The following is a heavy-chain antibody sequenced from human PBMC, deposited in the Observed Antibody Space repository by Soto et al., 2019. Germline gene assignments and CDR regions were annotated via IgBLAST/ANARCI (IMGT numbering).Heavy chain of an antibody. CDR2: IYHSGSS. J-gene: IGHJ6*02. CDR3: ARSYGSGSYYDYYYCMGV. CDR1: GGAISTYY. V-gene: IGHV4-59*01. D-gene: IGHD3-10*01. Sequence: SETLSLTCSVSGGAISTYYWSWIRQFPGQGLEWIGYIYHSGSSQYNPSLTSRVTISVDTSKNQLSLRLSSVTAADTAVYYCARSYGSGSYYDYYYCMGVWGQGTTVTVSS.